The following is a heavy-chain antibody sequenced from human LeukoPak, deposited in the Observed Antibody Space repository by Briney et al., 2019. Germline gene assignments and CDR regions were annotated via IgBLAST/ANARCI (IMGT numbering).Heavy chain of an antibody. J-gene: IGHJ4*02. V-gene: IGHV3-74*01. CDR3: ASEGEACSGGSCYSAFDY. CDR2: INSDGSST. D-gene: IGHD2-15*01. CDR1: GFTFSNAW. Sequence: GGSLRLSCAASGFTFSNAWMSWVRQVPGKGLVWVSRINSDGSSTSYADSVKGRFTISRDNAKNTLYLQMNSLRAEDTAVYYCASEGEACSGGSCYSAFDYWGQGTLVTVSS.